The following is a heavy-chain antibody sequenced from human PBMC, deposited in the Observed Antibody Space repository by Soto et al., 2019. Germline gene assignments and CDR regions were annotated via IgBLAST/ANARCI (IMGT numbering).Heavy chain of an antibody. D-gene: IGHD3-3*01. CDR3: ARKYMYYDFWSGNSPAGWFDP. CDR1: GYTFTSYG. V-gene: IGHV1-18*04. Sequence: GASVKVCCKASGYTFTSYGISWVRQAPGQGLEWMGWISAYNGNTNYAQKLQGRVTMTTDASTSTAYMELRSLRSDDTAVYYCARKYMYYDFWSGNSPAGWFDPWGQGTLVTVSS. CDR2: ISAYNGNT. J-gene: IGHJ5*02.